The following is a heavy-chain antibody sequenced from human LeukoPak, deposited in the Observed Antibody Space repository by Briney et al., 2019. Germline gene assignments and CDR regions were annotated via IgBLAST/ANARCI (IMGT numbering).Heavy chain of an antibody. CDR1: GVSISGYF. J-gene: IGHJ4*02. CDR3: ARGAGISSNWYFDY. V-gene: IGHV4-4*07. CDR2: IYGSGTT. D-gene: IGHD6-13*01. Sequence: SETLSLTCTVPGVSISGYFWNWIRQPAGGRLEYIGRIYGSGTTTYNPSLKSRVVMPFDTSKNQFSLKLTSVTAADTAVYYCARGAGISSNWYFDYWGQGTLVTVSS.